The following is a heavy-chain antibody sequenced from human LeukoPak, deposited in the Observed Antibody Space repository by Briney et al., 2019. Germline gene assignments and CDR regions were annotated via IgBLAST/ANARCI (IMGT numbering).Heavy chain of an antibody. Sequence: GGSLRLSCAASGFAFGSYAMSWVRQAPGKGLEWVSYISGRGGSTFYADSVKGRLTISRDNSKNTLFLQMNSLRAEDTAMYYCARVVGYAFDIWGQGTMVTVSS. CDR1: GFAFGSYA. D-gene: IGHD2-21*01. CDR3: ARVVGYAFDI. J-gene: IGHJ3*02. V-gene: IGHV3-23*01. CDR2: ISGRGGST.